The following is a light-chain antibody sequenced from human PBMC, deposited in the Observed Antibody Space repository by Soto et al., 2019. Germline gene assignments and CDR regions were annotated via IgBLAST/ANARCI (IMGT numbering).Light chain of an antibody. Sequence: DIQMTQSPSTLSASVGDSATMTRRASQGIRTYLAWYQQTPGKAPKIXIYAASTLQSGVPSRFSGSGAGTDFALAISSLQPEDVETDYCQQLITYPQTFGQGTKVDI. V-gene: IGKV1-9*01. CDR2: AAS. CDR1: QGIRTY. J-gene: IGKJ1*01. CDR3: QQLITYPQT.